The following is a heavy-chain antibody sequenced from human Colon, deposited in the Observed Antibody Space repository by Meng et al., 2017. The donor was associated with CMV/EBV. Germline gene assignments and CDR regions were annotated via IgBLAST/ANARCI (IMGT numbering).Heavy chain of an antibody. D-gene: IGHD3-10*02. V-gene: IGHV4-39*07. CDR3: ARVVLNFFDY. Sequence: HRHVEESGPGLVKPSETLSLPSTVSGGSCTSNRCFWGWSCPPPGKGLEYIGSIYNSGSAYYTPSLKSRVTISLDTSKNQFSLKLSSVTAADTAMYYCARVVLNFFDYWGQGTLVTVSS. CDR2: IYNSGSA. CDR1: GGSCTSNRCF. J-gene: IGHJ4*02.